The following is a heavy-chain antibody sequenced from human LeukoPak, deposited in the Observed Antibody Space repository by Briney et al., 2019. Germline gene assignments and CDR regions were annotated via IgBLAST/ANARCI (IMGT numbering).Heavy chain of an antibody. V-gene: IGHV3-30*04. CDR3: AKDVVVAATTWAPFDP. J-gene: IGHJ5*02. CDR1: GFTFSSYA. CDR2: ISYDGSNK. Sequence: GGSLRLSCAASGFTFSSYAMHWVRQAPGKGLEWVAVISYDGSNKYYADSVKGRFTISRDNSKNTLYLQMNSLRAEDTAVYYCAKDVVVAATTWAPFDPWGQGTLVTVSS. D-gene: IGHD2-15*01.